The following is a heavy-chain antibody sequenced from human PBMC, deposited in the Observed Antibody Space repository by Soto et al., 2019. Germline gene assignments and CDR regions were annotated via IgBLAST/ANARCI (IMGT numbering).Heavy chain of an antibody. J-gene: IGHJ4*02. CDR1: GGSISSSSFH. V-gene: IGHV4-39*01. Sequence: PSETLSLTCTVSGGSISSSSFHWGWIRQPPGKGLEWIGSIYYSGSTYYSPSLKSRVTMSIDTSKNQFSLKMSSVTAADTAVYYCARLLHDNRGYYYFDYWGRGTLVTVSS. D-gene: IGHD3-9*01. CDR3: ARLLHDNRGYYYFDY. CDR2: IYYSGST.